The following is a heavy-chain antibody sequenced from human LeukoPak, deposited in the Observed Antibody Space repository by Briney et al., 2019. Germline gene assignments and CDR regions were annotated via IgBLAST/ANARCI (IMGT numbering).Heavy chain of an antibody. CDR2: ISSSSSTI. CDR3: ARDGEYYFDY. D-gene: IGHD3-10*01. J-gene: IGHJ4*02. CDR1: GFTFSSYS. V-gene: IGHV3-48*01. Sequence: GGSLRLSCAASGFTFSSYSMNWVRQAPGKGLEWVSYISSSSSTIYYADSVKGRFTMSRDNAKNSLFLQMNSLRAEATAIYYCARDGEYYFDYWGQGTLVTVSS.